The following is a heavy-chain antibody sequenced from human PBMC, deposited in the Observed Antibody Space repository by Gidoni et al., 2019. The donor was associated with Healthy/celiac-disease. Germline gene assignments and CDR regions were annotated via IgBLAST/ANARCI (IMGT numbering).Heavy chain of an antibody. CDR3: RTYYYGSGSSPVDY. J-gene: IGHJ4*02. CDR1: GFTFSSYG. D-gene: IGHD3-10*01. Sequence: QVQLVESGGGVVQPGRSLRLSCAASGFTFSSYGMHWVRQAPGKGLEWVAVISYDGSNKYYADSVKGRFTISRDNSKNTLYLQMNSLRAEDTAVYYCRTYYYGSGSSPVDYWGQGTLVTVSS. V-gene: IGHV3-30*03. CDR2: ISYDGSNK.